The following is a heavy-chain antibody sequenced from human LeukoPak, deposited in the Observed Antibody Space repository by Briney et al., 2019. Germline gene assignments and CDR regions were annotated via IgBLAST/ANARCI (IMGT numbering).Heavy chain of an antibody. V-gene: IGHV4-59*08. J-gene: IGHJ4*02. CDR2: IYHSGST. Sequence: SETLSLTCTVSGGSISSYYWSWIRQPPGKGLEWIGSIYHSGSTYYNPSLKSRVTISVDTSKNQFSLKLSSVTAADTAVYYCARAVVVAATGDWGQGTLVTVSS. D-gene: IGHD2-15*01. CDR1: GGSISSYY. CDR3: ARAVVVAATGD.